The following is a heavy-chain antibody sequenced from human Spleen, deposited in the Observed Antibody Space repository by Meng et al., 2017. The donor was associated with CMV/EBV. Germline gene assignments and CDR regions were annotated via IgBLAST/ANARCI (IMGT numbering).Heavy chain of an antibody. CDR1: GYTFTAHY. V-gene: IGHV1-46*01. CDR2: INPSGGST. D-gene: IGHD6-13*01. CDR3: ARGVDSSSWVRGNDY. J-gene: IGHJ4*02. Sequence: ASVKVSCKASGYTFTAHYFHWVRQAPGQGLEWMGIINPSGGSTSYAQKFQGRVTMTRDTSTSTVYMELSSLRSEDTAVYYCARGVDSSSWVRGNDYWGQGTLVTVSS.